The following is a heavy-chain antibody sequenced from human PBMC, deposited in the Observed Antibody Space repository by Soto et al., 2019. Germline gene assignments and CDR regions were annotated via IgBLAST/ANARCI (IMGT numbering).Heavy chain of an antibody. V-gene: IGHV4-34*01. CDR3: ARVTVVPYYYYYGIDV. CDR2: INHSGST. D-gene: IGHD2-15*01. CDR1: GGSFSGYY. Sequence: PSETLSLTCAVYGGSFSGYYWSWIRQPPGKGLEWIGEINHSGSTNYNPSLKSRVTISVDTSKNQFSLKLSSVTAADTAVYYCARVTVVPYYYYYGIDVWGQGTTVTVSS. J-gene: IGHJ6*02.